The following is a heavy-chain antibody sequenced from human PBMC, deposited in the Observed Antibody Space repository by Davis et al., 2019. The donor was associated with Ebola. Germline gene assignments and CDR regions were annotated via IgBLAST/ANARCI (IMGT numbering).Heavy chain of an antibody. CDR3: ARMSDWNPDY. D-gene: IGHD1-1*01. Sequence: MPGGSLRLSCTVSGDSVSSDTYYWSWFRQPPGKGLEWIGYIYYTGRANYSPSLKSRAMISVDTSRDQFSLRLTSVTAADTAVYYCARMSDWNPDYWGQGALVTVSS. CDR1: GDSVSSDTYY. V-gene: IGHV4-61*01. J-gene: IGHJ4*02. CDR2: IYYTGRA.